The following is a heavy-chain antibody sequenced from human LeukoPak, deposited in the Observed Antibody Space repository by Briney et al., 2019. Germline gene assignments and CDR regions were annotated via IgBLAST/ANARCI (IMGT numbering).Heavy chain of an antibody. D-gene: IGHD6-19*01. CDR2: ISSSGSII. CDR1: RFTFSSYS. CDR3: ARELSSSGPI. Sequence: PGGSLRLSCAASRFTFSSYSMNWVRQAPGKGLEWVSCISSSGSIIYYADSVKGRFTISRDNAKNSLFLQMNSLRAEDTAVYYYARELSSSGPIWGQGTLVTVSS. V-gene: IGHV3-48*01. J-gene: IGHJ4*02.